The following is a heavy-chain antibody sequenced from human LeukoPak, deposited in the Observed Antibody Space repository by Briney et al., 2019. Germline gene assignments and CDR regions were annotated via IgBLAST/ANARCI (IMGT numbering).Heavy chain of an antibody. J-gene: IGHJ5*02. CDR1: GYTLTDLS. CDR3: ATGGDGYNSGVDWFDP. Sequence: ASVKVSCKVSGYTLTDLSMHWVRQAPGKGLEWMGGFDPEDGETIYAQKFQGRVTMTEDTSTDTAYMELSSLRSEDTAVHYCATGGDGYNSGVDWFDPWGQGTLVTVSS. CDR2: FDPEDGET. D-gene: IGHD5-24*01. V-gene: IGHV1-24*01.